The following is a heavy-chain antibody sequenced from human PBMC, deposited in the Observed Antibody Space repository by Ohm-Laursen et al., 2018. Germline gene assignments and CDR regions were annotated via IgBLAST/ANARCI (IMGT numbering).Heavy chain of an antibody. CDR2: ISGSGGST. CDR3: AKGGYPYYYYGMDV. CDR1: GFTFGNYA. D-gene: IGHD3-16*02. Sequence: SLRLSCAASGFTFGNYAMSWVRQAPGKGLEWLSAISGSGGSTYYADSVKGRFTISRDNSKNTLYLQMNSLRAEDTAVYYCAKGGYPYYYYGMDVWGQGTTVTVSS. V-gene: IGHV3-23*01. J-gene: IGHJ6*02.